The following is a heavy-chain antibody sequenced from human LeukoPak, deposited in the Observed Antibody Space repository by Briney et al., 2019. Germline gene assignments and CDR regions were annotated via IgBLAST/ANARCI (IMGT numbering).Heavy chain of an antibody. Sequence: ASVKVSCKASGYTFTGYYMHWVRQAPGQGLEWMGWINPNSGGTNYAQKFQGWVTMTRDTSISTAYMELSRLRSDDTAVYYCARERWGSYYYYGMDVWGQGTTVTVSS. V-gene: IGHV1-2*04. D-gene: IGHD7-27*01. CDR3: ARERWGSYYYYGMDV. J-gene: IGHJ6*02. CDR2: INPNSGGT. CDR1: GYTFTGYY.